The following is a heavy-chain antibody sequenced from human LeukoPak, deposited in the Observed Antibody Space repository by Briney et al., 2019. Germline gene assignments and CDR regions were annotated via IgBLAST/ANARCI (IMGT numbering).Heavy chain of an antibody. Sequence: NTGGSLRLSCAASGFTFSSYTMNWVRQAPGKGLEWVSSISSGSSYIYYADSVKGRFTISRDNAKNSLYLQMNSLRAEDTAVYYCARDRSRGLLDAFDIWGQGTMVTVSS. CDR2: ISSGSSYI. J-gene: IGHJ3*02. CDR1: GFTFSSYT. CDR3: ARDRSRGLLDAFDI. D-gene: IGHD5-18*01. V-gene: IGHV3-21*01.